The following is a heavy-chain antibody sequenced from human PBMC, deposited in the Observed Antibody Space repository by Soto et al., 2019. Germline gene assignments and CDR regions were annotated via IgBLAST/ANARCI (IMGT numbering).Heavy chain of an antibody. D-gene: IGHD2-15*01. CDR1: GGTFSSYA. V-gene: IGHV1-69*01. CDR2: IIPIFGTA. CDR3: ARDHREGYCSGGSCSTNWFDP. Sequence: QVQLVQSGAEVKKPGSSVKVSCKASGGTFSSYAISWVRQAPGQGLEWMGGIIPIFGTANYAQKIQGRVTITADESTSTAYMELSSLRSEDTAVYYCARDHREGYCSGGSCSTNWFDPWGQGTLVTVSS. J-gene: IGHJ5*02.